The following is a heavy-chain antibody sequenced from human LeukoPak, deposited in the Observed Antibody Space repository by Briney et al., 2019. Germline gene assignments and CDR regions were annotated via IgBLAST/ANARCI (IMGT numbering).Heavy chain of an antibody. CDR1: GFTFSGSA. D-gene: IGHD6-6*01. CDR3: ARLRAARTESYFYYGMDV. J-gene: IGHJ6*02. Sequence: GGSLRLSCAASGFTFSGSAIHWVRQASGRGLEWVGRIRSKADTAYAASVIGRFTISRDDPRNTAYLQMNSLQTEDTAVYYCARLRAARTESYFYYGMDVWGQGTTVTASS. V-gene: IGHV3-73*01. CDR2: IRSKADT.